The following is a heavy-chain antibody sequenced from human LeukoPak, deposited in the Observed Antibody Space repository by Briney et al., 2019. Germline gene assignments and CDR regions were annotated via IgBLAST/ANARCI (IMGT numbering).Heavy chain of an antibody. CDR1: GGTFSSYA. V-gene: IGHV1-69*05. CDR2: IIPIFGTA. D-gene: IGHD3-22*01. CDR3: ARDGGAYYYDSSGYYFNWFDP. J-gene: IGHJ5*02. Sequence: SVKVSCKASGGTFSSYAISWVRQAPGQGLEWMGGIIPIFGTANYAQKFQGRVTITTDESTSTAYMELSSLRSEDTAVYYCARDGGAYYYDSSGYYFNWFDPWGQGTPVTVSS.